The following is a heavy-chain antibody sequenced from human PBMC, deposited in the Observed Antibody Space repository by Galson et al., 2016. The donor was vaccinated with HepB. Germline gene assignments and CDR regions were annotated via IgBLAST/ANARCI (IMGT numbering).Heavy chain of an antibody. CDR2: ISGSGGRT. CDR3: AKERGSYARYNWFDP. J-gene: IGHJ5*02. Sequence: PGKGLEWVSSISGSGGRTYYADSVMGRFTISRDNSKNTLYLQMSSLRAEDTAVYYCAKERGSYARYNWFDPWGRGTLVTVSS. D-gene: IGHD1-26*01. V-gene: IGHV3-23*01.